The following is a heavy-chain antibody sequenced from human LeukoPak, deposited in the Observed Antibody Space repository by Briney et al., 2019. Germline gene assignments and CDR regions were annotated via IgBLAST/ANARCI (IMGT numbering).Heavy chain of an antibody. Sequence: GGSLRLSCAASGFTFSSHGMNWVRQAPGKGLEWVSGIIPRGHTTYYADSVRGRFTISRDNSRNTLYLQMNSLRAEDTAVYYCAKDDRWLQFCCWGQGTLVTVSA. CDR2: IIPRGHTT. J-gene: IGHJ4*02. V-gene: IGHV3-23*01. CDR1: GFTFSSHG. CDR3: AKDDRWLQFCC. D-gene: IGHD5-24*01.